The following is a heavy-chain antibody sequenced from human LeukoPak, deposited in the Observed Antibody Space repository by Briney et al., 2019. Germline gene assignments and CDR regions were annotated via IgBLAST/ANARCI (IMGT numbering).Heavy chain of an antibody. V-gene: IGHV3-23*01. J-gene: IGHJ4*02. CDR2: LSGSGVGS. CDR3: AKTRYSGSYLIDY. CDR1: GFTFSNYD. D-gene: IGHD1-26*01. Sequence: PGGSLGLSCAASGFTFSNYDMTWVRQGPGKGLEWISVLSGSGVGSSYADSVEGRFTISRDNFKNMLYLQMNSLRVEDTALYYCAKTRYSGSYLIDYWGQGTLVTVSS.